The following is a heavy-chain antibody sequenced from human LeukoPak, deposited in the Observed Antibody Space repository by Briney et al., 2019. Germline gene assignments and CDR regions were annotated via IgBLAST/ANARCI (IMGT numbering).Heavy chain of an antibody. V-gene: IGHV3-7*01. CDR2: IDAHGEGK. CDR3: ARATPGVIFNYFDY. D-gene: IGHD3-3*02. Sequence: PGGSLRLSCTASGFTLADFYMSWVRQAPGKGLEWVANIDAHGEGKHYGDSVKGRFTISRDNTNNSLYLDMTYLRAEDTATYFCARATPGVIFNYFDYWGQGTLVPVSS. J-gene: IGHJ4*01. CDR1: GFTLADFY.